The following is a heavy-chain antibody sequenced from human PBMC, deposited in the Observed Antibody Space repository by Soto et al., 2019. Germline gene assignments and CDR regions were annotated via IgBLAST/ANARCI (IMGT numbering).Heavy chain of an antibody. V-gene: IGHV4-59*01. CDR3: ARVGGVGTPDFDY. Sequence: SETLSLTCTVSGGSISSYYWSWIRQPPGKGLEWIGYIYYSGSTNYNPSLKSRVTISVDTSKNQFSLKLSSVTAAGTAVYYCARVGGVGTPDFDYWGQGTLVTVSS. D-gene: IGHD3-10*01. CDR2: IYYSGST. J-gene: IGHJ4*02. CDR1: GGSISSYY.